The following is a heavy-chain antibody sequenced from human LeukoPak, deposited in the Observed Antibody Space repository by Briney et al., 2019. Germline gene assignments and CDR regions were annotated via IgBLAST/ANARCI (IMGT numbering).Heavy chain of an antibody. CDR3: AKECSSTTCSDNY. D-gene: IGHD2-2*01. CDR2: ISADGGST. J-gene: IGHJ4*02. CDR1: GFTFRSYV. V-gene: IGHV3-23*01. Sequence: GGSLRLSCAASGFTFRSYVMRWVRQAPGKGLEWVSSISADGGSTYYADSVKGRFTISRDDSRNTLYLQMNSLRAEDTGVYYCAKECSSTTCSDNYWGQGTLVTVSS.